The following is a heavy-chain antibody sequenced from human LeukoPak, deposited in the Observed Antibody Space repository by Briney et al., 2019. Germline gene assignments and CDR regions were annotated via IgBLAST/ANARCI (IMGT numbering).Heavy chain of an antibody. Sequence: GGSLRLSCAASGFTFSSYAMSWVRQAPGKGLEWVSAISGSGGSTYYADSVKGRFTISRDNSKNTLYLQMNSLRAEDTAVYYCARGNNGVGYSYGFGNYFDYWGQGTLVTVSS. CDR3: ARGNNGVGYSYGFGNYFDY. CDR2: ISGSGGST. V-gene: IGHV3-23*01. J-gene: IGHJ4*02. CDR1: GFTFSSYA. D-gene: IGHD5-18*01.